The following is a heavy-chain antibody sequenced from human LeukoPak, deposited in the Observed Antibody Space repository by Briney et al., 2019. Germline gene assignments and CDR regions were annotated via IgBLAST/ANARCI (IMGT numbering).Heavy chain of an antibody. CDR1: GGSISSGGYY. CDR3: AKEGSSWPSFYGMDV. V-gene: IGHV3-23*01. Sequence: ETLSLTCTVSGGSISSGGYYWSWVRQAPGKGLEWVSAISGSGGSTYYADSVKGRFTISRDNSKNTLYLQMNSLRAEDTAVYYCAKEGSSWPSFYGMDVWGQGTTVTVSS. CDR2: ISGSGGST. D-gene: IGHD6-13*01. J-gene: IGHJ6*02.